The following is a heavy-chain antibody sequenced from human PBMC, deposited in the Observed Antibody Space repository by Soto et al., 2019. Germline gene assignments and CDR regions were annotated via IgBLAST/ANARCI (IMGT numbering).Heavy chain of an antibody. D-gene: IGHD2-2*02. CDR1: GFTFSSYA. V-gene: IGHV3-64D*06. J-gene: IGHJ3*01. CDR2: ITNNGGST. Sequence: GSLRLSCSASGFTFSSYAMHWVRQAPGKGLEYVSAITNNGGSTYYADSVNGRFAVFRDNSKNTLDLQLSSLRVEDTAFYYCVKALSARYNSAKAFDVWGQGTMVTVSS. CDR3: VKALSARYNSAKAFDV.